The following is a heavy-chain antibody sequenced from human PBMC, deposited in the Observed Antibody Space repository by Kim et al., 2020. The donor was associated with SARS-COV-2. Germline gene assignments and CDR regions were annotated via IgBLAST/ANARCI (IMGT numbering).Heavy chain of an antibody. CDR2: GK. CDR3: ARDIRGTWFDP. J-gene: IGHJ5*02. D-gene: IGHD3-16*01. Sequence: GKYHVDPVRGRITSSRDNAKNSMYLQMGGLRVEDTAVYYCARDIRGTWFDPWGQGTLVTVSS. V-gene: IGHV3-7*01.